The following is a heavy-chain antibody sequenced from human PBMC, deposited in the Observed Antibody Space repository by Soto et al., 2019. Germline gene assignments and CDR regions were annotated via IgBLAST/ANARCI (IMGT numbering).Heavy chain of an antibody. CDR3: ARDLQAGTDNVNWFAP. V-gene: IGHV3-30*04. J-gene: IGHJ5*02. CDR1: GFSISRSA. D-gene: IGHD1-1*01. Sequence: QVQLVESGGGVVQPGRSLKLSCAASGFSISRSAMHWVRQAPGKGLEWVAVIAYDGSNRWYADSAKGRFTISRDNSKNTVYLEMSSLRVEDTALYYCARDLQAGTDNVNWFAPWCQGTLVTVSS. CDR2: IAYDGSNR.